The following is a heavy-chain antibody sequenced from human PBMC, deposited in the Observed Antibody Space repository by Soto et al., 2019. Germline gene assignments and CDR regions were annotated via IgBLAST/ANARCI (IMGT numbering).Heavy chain of an antibody. V-gene: IGHV3-30*03. CDR1: GFTFSSYG. J-gene: IGHJ3*02. CDR2: VSYDGSNK. CDR3: ARSSFGELFPDTLDI. D-gene: IGHD3-10*01. Sequence: QVQLVESGGSVVQPGRSLRLSCAASGFTFSSYGIHWVRQAPGKGLEWVAVVSYDGSNKYYADSVKGRFTISRDNSKNTLYLQMNSLRAEDTSVYYCARSSFGELFPDTLDIWGQGTMVTVSS.